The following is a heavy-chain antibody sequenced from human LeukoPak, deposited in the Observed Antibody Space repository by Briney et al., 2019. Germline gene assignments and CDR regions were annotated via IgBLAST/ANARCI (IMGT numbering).Heavy chain of an antibody. J-gene: IGHJ6*04. D-gene: IGHD3-10*02. CDR1: GFTFSRYT. CDR2: ISTSSIYI. V-gene: IGHV3-21*01. Sequence: GGSLRLSCAASGFTFSRYTMNWVRQAPGKGLEWVSSISTSSIYIYYADSVKGRFTISRDNAKNSLYLQMNSLRAEDTAVYYCAELGITMIGGVWGKGTTVTISS. CDR3: AELGITMIGGV.